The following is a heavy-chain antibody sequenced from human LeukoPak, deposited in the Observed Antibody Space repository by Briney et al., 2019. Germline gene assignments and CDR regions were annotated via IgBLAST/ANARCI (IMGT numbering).Heavy chain of an antibody. V-gene: IGHV3-21*01. CDR1: GFTFSGYS. Sequence: GGSLRLSCAASGFTFSGYSMNWVRQAPGKGLEWVSSISSSSSYIYYADSVKGRFTISRDNAKNSLYLQMNSLRAEDTAVYYCARVVVGAFDIWGQGTMVTVSS. CDR2: ISSSSSYI. J-gene: IGHJ3*02. CDR3: ARVVVGAFDI. D-gene: IGHD2-15*01.